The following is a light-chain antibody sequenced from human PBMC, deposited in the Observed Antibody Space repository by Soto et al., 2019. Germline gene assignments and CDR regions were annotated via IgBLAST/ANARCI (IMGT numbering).Light chain of an antibody. V-gene: IGKV1-5*01. CDR1: QTITRW. CDR3: QQYNSYSWT. Sequence: DVRLSQSPSTLSASVRDRVPITCRASQTITRWMAWYQQIPGKAPKLLIYDASTLESGVPSRFSGSRSGTEFTLTISSLQPDDFASYYSQQYNSYSWTSGQGSKLDI. J-gene: IGKJ1*01. CDR2: DAS.